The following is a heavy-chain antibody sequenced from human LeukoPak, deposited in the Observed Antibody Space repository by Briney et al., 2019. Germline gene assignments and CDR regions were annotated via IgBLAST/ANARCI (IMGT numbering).Heavy chain of an antibody. CDR1: GGSFSGYY. J-gene: IGHJ6*02. CDR3: AREGGANDYGMDV. CDR2: INHSGST. V-gene: IGHV4-34*01. Sequence: SETLSLTCAVYGGSFSGYYWSWVRQPPGKGLEWIGEINHSGSTNYNPSLKSRVTISVDTSKNQLSLKLSSVTAADTAVYYCAREGGANDYGMDVWGQGTTVTVSS. D-gene: IGHD4/OR15-4a*01.